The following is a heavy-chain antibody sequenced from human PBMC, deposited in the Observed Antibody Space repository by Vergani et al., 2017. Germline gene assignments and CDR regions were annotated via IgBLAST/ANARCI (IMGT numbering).Heavy chain of an antibody. J-gene: IGHJ4*02. V-gene: IGHV3-30-3*01. CDR1: GFTFSSYA. Sequence: QVQLVESGGGVVQPGRSLRLSCAASGFTFSSYAMHWVRQAPGKGLEWVAVISYDGSNKYYADSVKGRFTISRDNSKNTLYLQMNSLRAEDTAVYYCARDLGNPKMYDSSGYPQSGGMDYWGQGTLVTVSS. CDR2: ISYDGSNK. CDR3: ARDLGNPKMYDSSGYPQSGGMDY. D-gene: IGHD3-22*01.